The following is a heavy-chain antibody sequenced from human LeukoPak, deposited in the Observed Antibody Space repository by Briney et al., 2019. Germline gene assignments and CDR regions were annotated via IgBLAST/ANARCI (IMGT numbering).Heavy chain of an antibody. CDR3: TIQVGATTFDY. Sequence: GGSLRLSCAASGFTFSNAWMSWVRQAPGKGLEWVGRIKSKTDGGTTDYAAPVKGRFTISRDDSKNTLYLQMNSRKTEDTAVYYCTIQVGATTFDYWGQGTLVTVSS. CDR2: IKSKTDGGTT. V-gene: IGHV3-15*01. CDR1: GFTFSNAW. D-gene: IGHD1-26*01. J-gene: IGHJ4*02.